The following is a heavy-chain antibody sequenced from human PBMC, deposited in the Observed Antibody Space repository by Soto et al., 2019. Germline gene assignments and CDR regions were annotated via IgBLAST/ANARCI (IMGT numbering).Heavy chain of an antibody. V-gene: IGHV3-23*01. J-gene: IGHJ6*02. Sequence: PGGSLRLSCAAAGFAFSTYAMTWVRQAPGKGLEWVSVISGSGGSSYYAASVKGRFTIPRDNSKNTLFLQMNGLRAEDTAVYYCAKVTKRAAAGRYEYYKYGMDVWGQGTTVTVSS. CDR2: ISGSGGSS. CDR3: AKVTKRAAAGRYEYYKYGMDV. D-gene: IGHD6-13*01. CDR1: GFAFSTYA.